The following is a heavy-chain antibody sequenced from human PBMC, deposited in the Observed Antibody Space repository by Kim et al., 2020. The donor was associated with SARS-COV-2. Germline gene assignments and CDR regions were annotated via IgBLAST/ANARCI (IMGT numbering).Heavy chain of an antibody. CDR3: ARWGPFGGYTYYYGMDV. V-gene: IGHV1-2*04. Sequence: ASVKVSCKASGYTFTGYYMHWVRQAPGQGLEWMGWINPNSGGTNYAQKFQGWVTMTRDTSISTAYMELSRLRSDDTAVYYCARWGPFGGYTYYYGMDVWGQGTTVTVSS. J-gene: IGHJ6*02. CDR1: GYTFTGYY. CDR2: INPNSGGT. D-gene: IGHD3-10*01.